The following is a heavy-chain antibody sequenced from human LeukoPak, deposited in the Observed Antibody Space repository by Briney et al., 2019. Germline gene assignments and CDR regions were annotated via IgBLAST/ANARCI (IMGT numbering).Heavy chain of an antibody. CDR3: VTLGGISGSRAFDI. Sequence: SEILSLTCTVSGGPISSSDYYWGWVRQPPGQGLEWIANIYYSGSTYYNPSLKSRITISVDTSKNQFSLKLNSVTAADTAVYYCVTLGGISGSRAFDIWGQGTMVTVSS. V-gene: IGHV4-39*01. D-gene: IGHD3-22*01. CDR2: IYYSGST. CDR1: GGPISSSDYY. J-gene: IGHJ3*02.